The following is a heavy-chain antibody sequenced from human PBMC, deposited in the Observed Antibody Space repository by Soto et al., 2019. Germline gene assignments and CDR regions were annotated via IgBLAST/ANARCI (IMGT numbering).Heavy chain of an antibody. CDR2: ISIDGGST. CDR3: VKGEFYYDSSAYYPFDS. D-gene: IGHD3-22*01. V-gene: IGHV3-64D*06. CDR1: GFTFSSYA. J-gene: IGHJ4*02. Sequence: GGSLRLSCSASGFTFSSYAMHWVRQAPGKGLEYVSSISIDGGSTHYADSVKGRFTISRDNSRNTQYLQMSSLRADDTAVYYCVKGEFYYDSSAYYPFDSWGQGT.